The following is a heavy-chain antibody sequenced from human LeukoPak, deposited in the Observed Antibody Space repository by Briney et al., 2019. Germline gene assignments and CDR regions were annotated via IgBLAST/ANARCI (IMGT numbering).Heavy chain of an antibody. V-gene: IGHV4-4*07. J-gene: IGHJ6*03. CDR2: IYTSGST. CDR3: ARAAEVRGVAYMDV. D-gene: IGHD3-10*01. Sequence: SETLSLTCTVSGGAMSSYNWSWIRQPAGKGLEWIGRIYTSGSTNYNPSLKSRVTMSVDTSKNQFSLKLSSVTAADTAVYYCARAAEVRGVAYMDVWGKGTTVTVSS. CDR1: GGAMSSYN.